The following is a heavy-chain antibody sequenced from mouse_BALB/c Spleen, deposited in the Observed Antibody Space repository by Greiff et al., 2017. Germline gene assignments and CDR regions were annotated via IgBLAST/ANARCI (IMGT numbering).Heavy chain of an antibody. V-gene: IGHV5-17*02. CDR2: ISSGSSTI. CDR3: ARSGGITTRAMDY. CDR1: GFTFSSFG. D-gene: IGHD1-1*01. J-gene: IGHJ4*01. Sequence: DVKLVKSGGGLVQPGGSRKLSCAASGFTFSSFGMHWVRQAPEKGLEWVAYISSGSSTIYYADTVKGRFTISRDNPKNTLFLQMTSLRSEDTAMYYCARSGGITTRAMDYWGQGTSVTVSS.